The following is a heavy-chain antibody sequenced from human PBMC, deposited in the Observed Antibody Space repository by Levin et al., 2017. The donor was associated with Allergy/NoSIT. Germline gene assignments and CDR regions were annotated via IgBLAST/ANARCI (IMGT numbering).Heavy chain of an antibody. J-gene: IGHJ6*03. CDR1: GFTYTTYW. CDR3: SSRYCRSTGCYDYSMDG. Sequence: GGSLRLSCAASGFTYTTYWMHWVRQAPGKGLIWVSRINSDGSSTSYADSVKGRFTISRDNAKNTLYLQMNSLRAEDTALYYCSSRYCRSTGCYDYSMDGWGKGTTVTVSS. V-gene: IGHV3-74*01. CDR2: INSDGSST. D-gene: IGHD2-2*01.